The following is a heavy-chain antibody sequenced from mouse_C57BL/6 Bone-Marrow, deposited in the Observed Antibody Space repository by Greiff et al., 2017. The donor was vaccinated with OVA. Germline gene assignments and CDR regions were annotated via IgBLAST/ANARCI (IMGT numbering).Heavy chain of an antibody. CDR3: AKELYLLKYFDV. V-gene: IGHV1-72*01. Sequence: QVQLQQSGAELVKPGASVKLSCKASGYTFTSYWMHWVKQRPGRGLEWIGRIDPKSGGTKYNEKFKSKATLTVDKPSSTAYMQLSSLSSEDAAVYYCAKELYLLKYFDVWGTGTTVTVSS. CDR1: GYTFTSYW. CDR2: IDPKSGGT. J-gene: IGHJ1*03. D-gene: IGHD5-1-1*01.